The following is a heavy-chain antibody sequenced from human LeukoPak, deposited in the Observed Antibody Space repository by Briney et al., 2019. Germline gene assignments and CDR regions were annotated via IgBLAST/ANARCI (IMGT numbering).Heavy chain of an antibody. CDR2: ISAYNGNT. V-gene: IGHV1-18*04. J-gene: IGHJ3*02. CDR3: ARDRGGLLWFGDLSPGVAAFDI. D-gene: IGHD3-10*01. Sequence: GPSVKVSCKASGYTFTSYGISWVRQAPGQGLEWMGWISAYNGNTNYAQKVQGRVTMTTDTSTTTAYMDLRSLRSDDTAVYYCARDRGGLLWFGDLSPGVAAFDIWGQGTMVTVSS. CDR1: GYTFTSYG.